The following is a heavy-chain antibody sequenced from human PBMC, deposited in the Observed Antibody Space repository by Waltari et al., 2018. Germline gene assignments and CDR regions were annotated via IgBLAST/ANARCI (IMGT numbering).Heavy chain of an antibody. Sequence: EVQVVESGGGLGQPGGSLRLSCEASGFSFSSYAVNWIRQAPGKGLEWVSYIRNSGSTMYYADSVKGRFTISRDNAKNSLYLEMNSLRAEDTAVYYCARPSTEYYYYYYYMDVWGKGTTVTVS. V-gene: IGHV3-48*03. J-gene: IGHJ6*03. CDR1: GFSFSSYA. CDR2: IRNSGSTM. CDR3: ARPSTEYYYYYYYMDV.